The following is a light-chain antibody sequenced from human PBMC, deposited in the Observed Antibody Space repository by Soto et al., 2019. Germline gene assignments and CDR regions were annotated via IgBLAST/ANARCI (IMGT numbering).Light chain of an antibody. CDR2: NNN. CDR1: SSNIGSSS. Sequence: QSVLTQPPSASGTPGQRVTISCSGSSSNIGSSSVNWYQQLPGTAPKLLIYNNNQWPSGVPDRFSGSKSGTSASLAISGLQSEDEADYYCAAWDVSLNGLEVFGTGTKLTVL. CDR3: AAWDVSLNGLEV. V-gene: IGLV1-44*01. J-gene: IGLJ1*01.